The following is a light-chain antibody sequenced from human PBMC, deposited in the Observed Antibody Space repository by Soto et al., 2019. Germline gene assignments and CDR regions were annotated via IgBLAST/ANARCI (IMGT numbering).Light chain of an antibody. J-gene: IGKJ1*01. CDR3: QQYNSYSVT. V-gene: IGKV1-5*03. CDR2: KAS. CDR1: QSISSW. Sequence: DIQMTQSPSTLSASVGDRVTITCRASQSISSWLAWYQQKPGKAPKLLIYKASSLESGVPSRFSGSGSGTEFTLTISSLQPDDFATDDCQQYNSYSVTFGQGTKVEIK.